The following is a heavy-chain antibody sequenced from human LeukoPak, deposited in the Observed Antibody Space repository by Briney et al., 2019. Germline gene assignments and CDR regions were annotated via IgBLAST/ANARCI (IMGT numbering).Heavy chain of an antibody. CDR2: IRSKAYGGTT. CDR1: GGSISYYY. CDR3: TLGSGRLGYYYGMDV. V-gene: IGHV3-49*02. J-gene: IGHJ6*02. Sequence: LSLTCTVSGGSISYYYWSWVRQPPGKGLEWVGFIRSKAYGGTTEYAASVKGRFTISRDDSKSIAYLQMNSLKTEDTAVYYCTLGSGRLGYYYGMDVWGQGTTVTVSS. D-gene: IGHD3-10*01.